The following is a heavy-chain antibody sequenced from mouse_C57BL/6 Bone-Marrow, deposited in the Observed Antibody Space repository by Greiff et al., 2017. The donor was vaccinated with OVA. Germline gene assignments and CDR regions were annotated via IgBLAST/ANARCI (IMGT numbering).Heavy chain of an antibody. Sequence: EVQLKESGPGLVKPSQSLSLTCSVTGYSITSGYYWNWIRQFPGNKLEWMGYISYDGSNNYNPSLKNRISITRDTSKNQFFLKLNSVTTEDTATYYCAREVYSPLRYWYFDVWGTGTTVTVSS. CDR3: AREVYSPLRYWYFDV. V-gene: IGHV3-6*01. CDR1: GYSITSGYY. CDR2: ISYDGSN. J-gene: IGHJ1*03. D-gene: IGHD1-1*01.